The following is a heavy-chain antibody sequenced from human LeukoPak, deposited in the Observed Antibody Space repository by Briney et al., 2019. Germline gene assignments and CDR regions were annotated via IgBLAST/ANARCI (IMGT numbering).Heavy chain of an antibody. CDR1: DGSINSYY. D-gene: IGHD1-1*01. CDR3: ARQLVSRFDY. CDR2: IYYSGST. Sequence: SETLSLTCTVSDGSINSYYWSWIRQPPGKGLEWIGYIYYSGSTSYNPSLKSRVTISVDTSKNQFSLKLSSVTAADTAVYYCARQLVSRFDYWGQGTLVAVSS. V-gene: IGHV4-59*01. J-gene: IGHJ4*02.